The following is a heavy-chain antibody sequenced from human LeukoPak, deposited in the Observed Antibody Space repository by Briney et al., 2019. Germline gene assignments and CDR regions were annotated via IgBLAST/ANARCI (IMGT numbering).Heavy chain of an antibody. Sequence: ASVKVSCKASGYTFTGYYMHWVRQAPGQGLEWMGWINPNSGGTNHAQKLQGRVTMTRDTSISTAYMELSRLRSDDTAVYYCARTGYSSSYRFTGDYWGQGTLVTVSS. CDR2: INPNSGGT. J-gene: IGHJ4*02. D-gene: IGHD6-13*01. CDR1: GYTFTGYY. V-gene: IGHV1-2*02. CDR3: ARTGYSSSYRFTGDY.